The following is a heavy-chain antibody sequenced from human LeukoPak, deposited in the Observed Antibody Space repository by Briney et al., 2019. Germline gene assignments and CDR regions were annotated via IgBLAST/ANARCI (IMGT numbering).Heavy chain of an antibody. V-gene: IGHV3-7*01. CDR1: GFSFSNYW. Sequence: GGSLRLSCAASGFSFSNYWMSWVRQAPGKGLEWVANIKQDGGEKSYVDSVKGRFTVSRDNAKNSLYLQMNSLRAEDTAVYYCARLGRTVSDYYYYYGMDVWGQGTTVTVSS. CDR3: ARLGRTVSDYYYYYGMDV. CDR2: IKQDGGEK. J-gene: IGHJ6*02. D-gene: IGHD1/OR15-1a*01.